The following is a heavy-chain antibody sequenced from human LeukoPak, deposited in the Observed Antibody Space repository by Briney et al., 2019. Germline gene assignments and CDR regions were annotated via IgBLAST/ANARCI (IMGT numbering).Heavy chain of an antibody. CDR1: DGSFSGYY. CDR3: ARAIWSYYYDSSGYYDY. Sequence: SETLSLTCAVYDGSFSGYYCSWIRQPPGKGLEWIGSIYYSGSTYYNPSLKSRVTISVDTSKNQFSLKLSSVTAADTAVYYCARAIWSYYYDSSGYYDYWGQGTLVTVSS. D-gene: IGHD3-22*01. J-gene: IGHJ4*02. CDR2: IYYSGST. V-gene: IGHV4-34*01.